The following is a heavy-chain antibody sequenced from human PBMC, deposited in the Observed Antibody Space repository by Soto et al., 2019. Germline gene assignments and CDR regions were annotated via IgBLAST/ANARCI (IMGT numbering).Heavy chain of an antibody. V-gene: IGHV3-73*02. J-gene: IGHJ5*02. D-gene: IGHD3-22*01. CDR1: GFTFSGSA. Sequence: EVQLVESGGGLVQPGGSLKLSCAASGFTFSGSAMHWVRQASGKGLEWVGRIRIKANSYATAYAASVKGRFTISRDDSKNTAYLQMNSLKTEDTAVYYCTRQTYYYDSSGYYHWGQGTLVTVSS. CDR3: TRQTYYYDSSGYYH. CDR2: IRIKANSYAT.